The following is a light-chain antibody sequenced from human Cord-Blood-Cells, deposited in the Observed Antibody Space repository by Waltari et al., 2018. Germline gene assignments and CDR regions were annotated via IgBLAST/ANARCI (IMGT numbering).Light chain of an antibody. Sequence: AIRMTQSPSSFSASTGDRATITCRASQGISSYLAWNQQKPGKAPKLLLYAASPLQSGVPSRFSGSGSGTDFTLTISCLQSEDCATYYCQQYYSYPRTFGQGTKVEIK. CDR1: QGISSY. CDR2: AAS. J-gene: IGKJ1*01. CDR3: QQYYSYPRT. V-gene: IGKV1-8*01.